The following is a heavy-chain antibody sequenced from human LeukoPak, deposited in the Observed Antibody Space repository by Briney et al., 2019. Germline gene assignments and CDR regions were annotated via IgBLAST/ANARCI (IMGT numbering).Heavy chain of an antibody. D-gene: IGHD5-24*01. CDR1: GFTSTNYA. Sequence: GGSLRLSCAASGFTSTNYAMNWVRQAPGKGLEWVSAISGSGGSSSYADSVRGRFTISRDNSNNMLYLQMNSLRAEDTAVYYCAKPLRDAGSFNYPYFDFWGQGTLVTVSS. V-gene: IGHV3-23*01. J-gene: IGHJ4*02. CDR2: ISGSGGSS. CDR3: AKPLRDAGSFNYPYFDF.